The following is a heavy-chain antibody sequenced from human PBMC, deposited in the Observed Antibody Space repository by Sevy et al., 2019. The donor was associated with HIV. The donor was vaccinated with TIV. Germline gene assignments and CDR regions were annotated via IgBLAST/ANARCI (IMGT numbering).Heavy chain of an antibody. D-gene: IGHD5-12*01. V-gene: IGHV4-59*01. J-gene: IGHJ4*02. CDR1: DGSISSYY. CDR2: IYYSGST. Sequence: SETLSLTCTVSDGSISSYYWSWIRQPPGKGLEWIGYIYYSGSTNYNPSLKSRVTISVDTSKNQFSLKLSSVTAADTAVYYCARGATSYYFDYWGQGTLVTVSS. CDR3: ARGATSYYFDY.